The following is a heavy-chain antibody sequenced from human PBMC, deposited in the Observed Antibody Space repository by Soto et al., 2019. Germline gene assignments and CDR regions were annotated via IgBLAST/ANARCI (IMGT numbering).Heavy chain of an antibody. Sequence: QVQLAQSGAEVKKPGSSVKVSCKASGGTFSSYAISWVRQAPGHGLEWMGGIIPIFDTANYAQKFQGRVTITADEATSTAYMELSSLRSEDTAVYYCARDGYDSSGYYYWGQGTLVTVSS. J-gene: IGHJ4*02. CDR2: IIPIFDTA. D-gene: IGHD3-22*01. CDR1: GGTFSSYA. V-gene: IGHV1-69*01. CDR3: ARDGYDSSGYYY.